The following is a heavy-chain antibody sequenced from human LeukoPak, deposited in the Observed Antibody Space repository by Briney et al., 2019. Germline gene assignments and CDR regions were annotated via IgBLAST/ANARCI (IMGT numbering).Heavy chain of an antibody. V-gene: IGHV1-8*03. CDR3: ARSAYSSSWYFNY. CDR1: GHTFTSYD. J-gene: IGHJ4*02. Sequence: ASVKASCNASGHTFTSYDINWVRQATGQGLEWMGWMNPNSGNTGYAQKFQGRVTITRNTSISTAYMELSSLRSEDTAVYYCARSAYSSSWYFNYWGQGTLVTVSS. D-gene: IGHD6-13*01. CDR2: MNPNSGNT.